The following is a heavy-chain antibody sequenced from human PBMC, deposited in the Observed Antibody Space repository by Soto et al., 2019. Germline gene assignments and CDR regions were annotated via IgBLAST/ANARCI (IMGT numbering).Heavy chain of an antibody. CDR2: ISAYNGNT. Sequence: ASVKVSCKASGYTFTSYGISWVRQAPGQGLEWMGWISAYNGNTNYAQKLQGRVTMTTDTSTSTAYMELRSRRSDDTAVYYCARVPWDYYDSSGYYYEGVNFDYWGQGTLVTVSS. V-gene: IGHV1-18*01. CDR1: GYTFTSYG. J-gene: IGHJ4*02. D-gene: IGHD3-22*01. CDR3: ARVPWDYYDSSGYYYEGVNFDY.